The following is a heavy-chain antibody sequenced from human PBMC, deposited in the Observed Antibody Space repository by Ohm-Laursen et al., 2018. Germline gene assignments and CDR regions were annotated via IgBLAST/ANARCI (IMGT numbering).Heavy chain of an antibody. Sequence: SLRLSCAASGFTVSSNYMSWVRQAPGKGLEWVSVIYSGGSTYYADSVKGRFTISRDNSKNTLYLQMNSLRAEDTAVYYCARDHEGFDDSGYYYRAADTWGQGTLVTVSS. CDR1: GFTVSSNY. D-gene: IGHD3-22*01. CDR2: IYSGGST. CDR3: ARDHEGFDDSGYYYRAADT. J-gene: IGHJ5*02. V-gene: IGHV3-53*01.